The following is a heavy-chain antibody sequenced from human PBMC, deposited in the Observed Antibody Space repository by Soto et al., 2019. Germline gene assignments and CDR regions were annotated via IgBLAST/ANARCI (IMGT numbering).Heavy chain of an antibody. V-gene: IGHV3-9*01. CDR2: ISWNSVTL. J-gene: IGHJ6*03. CDR1: GFTFGDYA. D-gene: IGHD2-15*01. CDR3: AKVAVTGPLFYYSYIDV. Sequence: EVQLVESGGGLVQPGRTLRLSCAASGFTFGDYAMHWVRQAPGKGLDWVSSISWNSVTLAYADSVKGRFTISRDNAQSSLYLQMKTLTPDDPGVYYCAKVAVTGPLFYYSYIDVWGQGATVTVSS.